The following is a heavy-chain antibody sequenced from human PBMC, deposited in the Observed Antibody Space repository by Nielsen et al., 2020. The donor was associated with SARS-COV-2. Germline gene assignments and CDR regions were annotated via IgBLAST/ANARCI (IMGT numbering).Heavy chain of an antibody. CDR3: ARGRGGSSRRYWYFDL. CDR2: INRSGST. J-gene: IGHJ2*01. V-gene: IGHV4-34*01. D-gene: IGHD2-15*01. CDR1: GGSFSGYY. Sequence: SETLSLTCAVYGGSFSGYYWSWIRQPPGKGLEWIGEINRSGSTNYNPSLKSRVTISVDTSKNQFSLKLSSVTAADTAVYYCARGRGGSSRRYWYFDLWGRGTLVTVSS.